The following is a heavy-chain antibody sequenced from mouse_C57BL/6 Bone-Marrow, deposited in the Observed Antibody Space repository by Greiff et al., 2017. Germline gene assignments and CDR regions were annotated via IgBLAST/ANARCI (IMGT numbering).Heavy chain of an antibody. V-gene: IGHV5-9-1*02. CDR1: GFTFSSYA. CDR3: TRDGGDSNLLYYYAMDY. CDR2: ISSGGDYI. Sequence: DVMLVESGEGLVKPGGSLKLSCAASGFTFSSYAMSWVRQTPEKRLEWVAYISSGGDYIYYADTVKGRFTISRDNARNTLYLQMSSLKSEDTAMYYCTRDGGDSNLLYYYAMDYWGQGTSVTVSS. J-gene: IGHJ4*01. D-gene: IGHD2-5*01.